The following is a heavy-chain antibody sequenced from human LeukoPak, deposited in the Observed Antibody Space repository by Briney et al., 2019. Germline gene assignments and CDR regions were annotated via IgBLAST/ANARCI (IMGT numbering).Heavy chain of an antibody. J-gene: IGHJ4*02. D-gene: IGHD3-16*01. Sequence: GGSLRLSCVASGFDFNYYDMDWVRQAPGKGLEWVSSISSKSTYIDSADSTKGRFTISRDNANNSVFLQMSSLRPEDTAVYYCARRGGLSSGRGFDHWGQGTLDTVSS. CDR3: ARRGGLSSGRGFDH. V-gene: IGHV3-21*01. CDR2: ISSKSTYI. CDR1: GFDFNYYD.